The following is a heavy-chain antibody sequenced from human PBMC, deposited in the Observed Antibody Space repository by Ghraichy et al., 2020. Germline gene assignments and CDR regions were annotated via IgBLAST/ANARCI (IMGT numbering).Heavy chain of an antibody. D-gene: IGHD3-9*01. Sequence: LSLTCAASGFTFSSYSMNWVRQAPGKGLEWVSYISSSSSTIYYADSVKGRFTISRENAKNSLYLQMNSLRDEDTAVYYCARDRLRYFDWLLKYYFDYWGQGTLVTVSS. CDR3: ARDRLRYFDWLLKYYFDY. V-gene: IGHV3-48*02. J-gene: IGHJ4*02. CDR2: ISSSSSTI. CDR1: GFTFSSYS.